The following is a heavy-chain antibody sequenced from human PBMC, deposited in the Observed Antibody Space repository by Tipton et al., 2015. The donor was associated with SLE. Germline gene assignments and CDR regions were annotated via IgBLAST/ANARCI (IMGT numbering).Heavy chain of an antibody. CDR2: IYYNGNT. Sequence: TLSLTCAVSGDSLSIVGYYWAWVRQRPGKGLEWIGSIYYNGNTYYNPSLKSRVTISLDTSKNQFSLKLSSVTAADTAVYYCARGGTYHDSSGNIDYWGQGTLVTASS. J-gene: IGHJ4*02. V-gene: IGHV4-31*11. CDR1: GDSLSIVGYY. CDR3: ARGGTYHDSSGNIDY. D-gene: IGHD3-22*01.